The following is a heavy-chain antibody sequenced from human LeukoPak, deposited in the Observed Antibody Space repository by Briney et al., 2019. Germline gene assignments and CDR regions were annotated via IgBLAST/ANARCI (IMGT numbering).Heavy chain of an antibody. J-gene: IGHJ4*02. Sequence: GRSLRLSCAASGFTFSSYAMHWVRQAPGKGLDWVAVISYDGSNKYYADSVKGRFTISRDNSRNMLYLQMNSLRAEETAVYYSTRDWNDLDYWGQGTLVTVSS. CDR3: TRDWNDLDY. D-gene: IGHD1-1*01. CDR1: GFTFSSYA. V-gene: IGHV3-30*04. CDR2: ISYDGSNK.